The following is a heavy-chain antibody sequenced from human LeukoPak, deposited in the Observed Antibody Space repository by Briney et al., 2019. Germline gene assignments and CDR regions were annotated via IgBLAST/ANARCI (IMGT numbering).Heavy chain of an antibody. D-gene: IGHD2-8*02. CDR3: ARPPRASGPYYFDY. CDR2: IYYSGST. J-gene: IGHJ4*02. CDR1: GGSISSSSYY. V-gene: IGHV4-39*01. Sequence: SETLSLTCTVSGGSISSSSYYWGWIRQPPGKGLEWIGSIYYSGSTYYNPSLKSRVTISVDTSKNQSSLKLSSVTAADTAVYYCARPPRASGPYYFDYWGQGTLVTVSS.